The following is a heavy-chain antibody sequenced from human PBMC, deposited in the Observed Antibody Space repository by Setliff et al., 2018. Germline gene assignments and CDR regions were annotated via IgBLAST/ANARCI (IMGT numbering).Heavy chain of an antibody. V-gene: IGHV1-69*10. CDR2: IIPIRGVT. CDR1: GGTFSSYA. Sequence: GASVKVSCKASGGTFSSYALSWVRQAPGQGLEWMGVIIPIRGVTNYPQKFQGRVTITTDESRSTAYMELSGLRSEDTAVYYCARVPQEALYYYDRGNHFDSWGQGTLVTVSS. CDR3: ARVPQEALYYYDRGNHFDS. J-gene: IGHJ4*02. D-gene: IGHD3-22*01.